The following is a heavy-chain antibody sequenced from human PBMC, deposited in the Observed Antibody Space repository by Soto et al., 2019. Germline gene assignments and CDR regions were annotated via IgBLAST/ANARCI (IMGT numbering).Heavy chain of an antibody. J-gene: IGHJ4*02. D-gene: IGHD3-22*01. V-gene: IGHV3-30-3*01. CDR1: GFTFSSYA. CDR3: ARDGGGGYYDSSGYLDY. CDR2: ISYDGSNK. Sequence: QVQLVESGGGVVQPGRSLRLSCAASGFTFSSYAMHWVRQAPGKGLEWVAVISYDGSNKYYADSVKGRFTISRDNSKNTLDLQMNSLRAEDTAVYYCARDGGGGYYDSSGYLDYWGQGTLVTVSS.